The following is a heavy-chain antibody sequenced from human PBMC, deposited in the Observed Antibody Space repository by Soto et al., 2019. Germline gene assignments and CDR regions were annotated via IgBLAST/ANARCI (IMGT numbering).Heavy chain of an antibody. D-gene: IGHD4-17*01. CDR1: GGSISSRSYY. V-gene: IGHV4-39*02. CDR2: IYYSGST. Sequence: GGSISSRSYYWGWIRQPPGKGLEWIGSIYYSGSTYYNPSLKSRVTISVDTSKSQFSLKLSSVTAADTAVYYCARDQTTGDWFDAWGQGALVTVSS. J-gene: IGHJ5*02. CDR3: ARDQTTGDWFDA.